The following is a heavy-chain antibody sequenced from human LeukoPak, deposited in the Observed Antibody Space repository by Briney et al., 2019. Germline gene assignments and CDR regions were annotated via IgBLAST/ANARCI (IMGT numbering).Heavy chain of an antibody. CDR3: ARGSAILGVALPLYGMDV. V-gene: IGHV3-23*01. D-gene: IGHD3-3*01. CDR1: GFTFSGSA. CDR2: ISCSGANS. Sequence: PGRTLRRYCAASGFTFSGSAMSCIRQATGEGLEWVSLISCSGANSYYTDSVRGRFTISRYNSKDTLFLQMNSLRAEDTAVYYCARGSAILGVALPLYGMDVWGQGTTVTVSS. J-gene: IGHJ6*02.